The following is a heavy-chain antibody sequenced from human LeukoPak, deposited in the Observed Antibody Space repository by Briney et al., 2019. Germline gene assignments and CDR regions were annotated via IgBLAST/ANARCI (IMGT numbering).Heavy chain of an antibody. CDR1: GLTGSHNY. Sequence: GGSLRLSCAASGLTGSHNYVSWVRQAPGKGLEWVSAIHTSGDACYADSVKGRFTISRDTSKNTLYLQINSLRVEDTAVYYCIVFGDSNHWGQGTLVTVSS. CDR2: IHTSGDA. CDR3: IVFGDSNH. J-gene: IGHJ5*02. V-gene: IGHV3-53*01. D-gene: IGHD4-17*01.